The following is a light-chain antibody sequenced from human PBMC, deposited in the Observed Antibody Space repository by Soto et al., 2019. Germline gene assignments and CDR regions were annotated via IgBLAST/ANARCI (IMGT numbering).Light chain of an antibody. CDR1: QSVTNSF. J-gene: IGKJ2*01. CDR3: QQYISLPHT. CDR2: GIS. V-gene: IGKV3-20*01. Sequence: ENVLTQSPGTLSLSPGERATLSCRASQSVTNSFFAWYQQKPGQAPRLLIYGISSRATGIPDRFSGSGSGTDFTLTISRLEPEDFVVYYCQQYISLPHTFGQGTKLEVE.